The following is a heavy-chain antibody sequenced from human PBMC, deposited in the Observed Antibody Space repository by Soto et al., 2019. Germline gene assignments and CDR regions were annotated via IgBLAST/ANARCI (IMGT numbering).Heavy chain of an antibody. J-gene: IGHJ4*02. Sequence: QVELQESGPGLVKPSGTLSLTCAVSGDSVSSRFWWSWVRQSPRKGLEWIGEIYHSGSANYNPSLKSRVIMSVDNSKNQFSLKLNSVTAADTAVYYCARYNSASGTYYFDYWGQGTLVTVSS. CDR1: GDSVSSRFW. V-gene: IGHV4-4*02. CDR3: ARYNSASGTYYFDY. D-gene: IGHD6-13*01. CDR2: IYHSGSA.